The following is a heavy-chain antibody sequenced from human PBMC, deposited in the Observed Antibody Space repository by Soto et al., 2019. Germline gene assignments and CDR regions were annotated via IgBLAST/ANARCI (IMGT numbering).Heavy chain of an antibody. CDR3: AKGSRWLQLGQLDS. V-gene: IGHV3-23*01. CDR2: LSGSGDRT. J-gene: IGHJ4*02. Sequence: VGSLRLSCATSGFTFSNFAMSWVRQAPGRGLEWVSGLSGSGDRTYYADSVKGQFIISRDNSKNTLYLQMDRLSAGDTALYYCAKGSRWLQLGQLDSWGQGTQVTVSS. D-gene: IGHD5-18*01. CDR1: GFTFSNFA.